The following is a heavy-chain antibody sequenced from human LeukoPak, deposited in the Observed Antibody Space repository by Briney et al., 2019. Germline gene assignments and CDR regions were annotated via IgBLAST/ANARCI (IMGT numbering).Heavy chain of an antibody. V-gene: IGHV1-18*01. CDR3: ARERFGELFYRGFDG. CDR1: GYTFTSYG. CDR2: ISAHNGNT. J-gene: IGHJ5*02. D-gene: IGHD3-10*01. Sequence: ASVKVSCQASGYTFTSYGISWVRQAPGQGLEWMGWISAHNGNTNNAHKLQRRVTMTTDTSTSTHYMQLTSLRSDGTAGYYCARERFGELFYRGFDGWGQRTLVTVS.